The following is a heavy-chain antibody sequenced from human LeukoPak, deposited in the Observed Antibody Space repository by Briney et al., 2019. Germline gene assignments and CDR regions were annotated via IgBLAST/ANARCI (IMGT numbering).Heavy chain of an antibody. V-gene: IGHV3-23*01. Sequence: PGGSLRLSCAASGFTFSSYAMNWVRQAPGKGLEWVSAISGSGGGTYYSDSVKGRFTISRDNSENTLYLQMNSLRAEDTAVYYCARVRSNYPWGYYYMDVWGKGTTVTVSS. CDR2: ISGSGGGT. J-gene: IGHJ6*03. D-gene: IGHD4-11*01. CDR3: ARVRSNYPWGYYYMDV. CDR1: GFTFSSYA.